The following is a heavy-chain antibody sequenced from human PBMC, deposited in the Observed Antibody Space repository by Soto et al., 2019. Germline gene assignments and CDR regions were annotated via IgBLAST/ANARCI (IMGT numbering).Heavy chain of an antibody. J-gene: IGHJ4*02. Sequence: QVQLVESGGGVVQPGRSLRLSCAASGFTFSSYGMHWVRQAPGKGLEWVAVIWYDGSNKYYADSVKGRFTISRDNSKNTLYLQMNSLRAEDTAVYYCARGLRLRIDYWGQGTLLTVSS. D-gene: IGHD5-12*01. CDR2: IWYDGSNK. V-gene: IGHV3-33*01. CDR3: ARGLRLRIDY. CDR1: GFTFSSYG.